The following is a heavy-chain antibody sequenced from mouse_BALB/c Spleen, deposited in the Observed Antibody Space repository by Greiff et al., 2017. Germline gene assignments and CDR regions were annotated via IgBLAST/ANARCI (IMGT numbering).Heavy chain of an antibody. CDR3: ARSMIGYYFDY. V-gene: IGHV1S81*02. D-gene: IGHD2-4*01. Sequence: VQLQQSGAELVKPGASVKLSCKASGYTFTSYWMHWVKQRPGQGLEWIGEINPSNGRTNYNEKFKSKATLTVDKSSSTAYMQLSSLTSEDSAVYYCARSMIGYYFDYWGQGTTLTVSS. CDR1: GYTFTSYW. CDR2: INPSNGRT. J-gene: IGHJ2*01.